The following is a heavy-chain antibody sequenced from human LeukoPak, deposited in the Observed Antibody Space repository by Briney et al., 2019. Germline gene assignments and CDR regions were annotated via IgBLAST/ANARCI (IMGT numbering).Heavy chain of an antibody. J-gene: IGHJ3*02. V-gene: IGHV3-53*01. CDR1: GFTVSSNY. D-gene: IGHD5-12*01. Sequence: GGSLRLSCAASGFTVSSNYMSWVRQAPGKGLEWVSVIYSGGSTYYADSVKGRFTISRDNAKNSLYLQMNSLRAEDTAVYYCARDSGYEDAFDIWGRGTMVTVSS. CDR3: ARDSGYEDAFDI. CDR2: IYSGGST.